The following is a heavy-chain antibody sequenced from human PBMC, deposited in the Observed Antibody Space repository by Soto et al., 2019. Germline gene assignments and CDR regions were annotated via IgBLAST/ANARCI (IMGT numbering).Heavy chain of an antibody. D-gene: IGHD5-18*01. J-gene: IGHJ4*02. CDR2: IKTDGSST. CDR3: AKREGNTYGLFH. CDR1: GFSFSSYW. Sequence: EVQLVESGGGLVQPGGSLRLSCAASGFSFSSYWIHWVRQAPGKGLVCVSRIKTDGSSTDYADSVKGRFTISRDNAKNTLYLQMNSLRAEDTAVYYCAKREGNTYGLFHWGQGTLVTVSS. V-gene: IGHV3-74*01.